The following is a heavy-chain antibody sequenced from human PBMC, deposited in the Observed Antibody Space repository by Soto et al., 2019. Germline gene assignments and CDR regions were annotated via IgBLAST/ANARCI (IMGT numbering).Heavy chain of an antibody. CDR3: ARVFFPHDYSNRGAWFDP. CDR2: IYYSGST. D-gene: IGHD4-4*01. CDR1: GGSISSGGYY. J-gene: IGHJ5*02. V-gene: IGHV4-31*03. Sequence: PSETLSLTCTVSGGSISSGGYYWSWIRQHPGKGLEWIGYIYYSGSTYYNPSLKSRVTISVDTSKNQFSLKLSSVTAADTAVYYCARVFFPHDYSNRGAWFDPWGQGTLVTVSS.